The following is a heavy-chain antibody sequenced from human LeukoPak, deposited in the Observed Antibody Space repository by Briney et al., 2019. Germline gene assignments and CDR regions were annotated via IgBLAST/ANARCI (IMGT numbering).Heavy chain of an antibody. CDR3: ARRDFSGWNYFDY. CDR1: GGSINNYY. Sequence: SVTLSLTCTVSGGSINNYYWSWIRQPPGKGLEWIGYIYYSGSTRYNPSLESRVTISVDTSKNQFSLKLSSVTAADTAVYYCARRDFSGWNYFDYWGQGTLVTVSS. J-gene: IGHJ4*02. D-gene: IGHD6-19*01. CDR2: IYYSGST. V-gene: IGHV4-59*01.